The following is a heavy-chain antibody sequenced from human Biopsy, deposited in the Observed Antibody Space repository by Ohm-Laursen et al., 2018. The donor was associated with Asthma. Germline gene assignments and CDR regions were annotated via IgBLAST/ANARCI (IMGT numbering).Heavy chain of an antibody. J-gene: IGHJ4*02. CDR3: AGFCSGGNCPDH. D-gene: IGHD2-15*01. V-gene: IGHV4-59*07. Sequence: SDTLSLTCTVSGVSIRSYYWTWIWQPPGKGLEWIGNIHYSGSTYSNPSLKSRVTISVDTSKKQISLRLSSVIAADTAVYYCAGFCSGGNCPDHWGQGTLVTVSS. CDR2: IHYSGST. CDR1: GVSIRSYY.